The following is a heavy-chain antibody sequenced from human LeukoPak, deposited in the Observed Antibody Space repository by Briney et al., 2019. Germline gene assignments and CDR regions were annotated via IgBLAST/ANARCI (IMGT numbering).Heavy chain of an antibody. V-gene: IGHV1-46*01. CDR2: INPSGGST. J-gene: IGHJ4*02. D-gene: IGHD6-19*01. CDR3: ARMAGKREFDY. Sequence: ASVKVSCKASGYTFTSYYMHWVRQAPGQGLEWMGIINPSGGSTSYAQKFQGRVTMTRDTSTSTVCMELSSLRSEDTAVYYCARMAGKREFDYWGQGTLVTVSS. CDR1: GYTFTSYY.